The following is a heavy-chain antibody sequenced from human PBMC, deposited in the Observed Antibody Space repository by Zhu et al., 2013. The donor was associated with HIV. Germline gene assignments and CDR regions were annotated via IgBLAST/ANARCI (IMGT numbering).Heavy chain of an antibody. CDR2: INPNGGGT. CDR3: ARGLLTRDFWSASSYYYYGMDV. J-gene: IGHJ6*02. Sequence: SVRVSCKASGYTFTGYYMHWVRQAPGQGLEWMGWINPNGGGTNYARNFQGRVTMTRDTSVNTAYVELTRLRFDDTAVYYCARGLLTRDFWSASSYYYYGMDVWGQGTTVTVSS. V-gene: IGHV1-2*02. D-gene: IGHD3-3*01. CDR1: GYTFTGYY.